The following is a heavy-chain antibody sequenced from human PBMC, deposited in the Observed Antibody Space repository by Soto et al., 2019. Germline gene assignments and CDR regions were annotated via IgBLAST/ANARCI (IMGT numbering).Heavy chain of an antibody. CDR1: GYTFTSYG. J-gene: IGHJ4*02. CDR3: ARCRTVATGQVY. V-gene: IGHV1-18*01. CDR2: ISTYNGDT. Sequence: QVQLVQSGAEVKKPGASVEFSCKASGYTFTSYGISWVRQAPGQGLEWMGWISTYNGDTNYAQKLQGRVTMTTDTSTSTAYMELRSLRSDDTAMYYCARCRTVATGQVYWGQGTPVTVSS. D-gene: IGHD4-17*01.